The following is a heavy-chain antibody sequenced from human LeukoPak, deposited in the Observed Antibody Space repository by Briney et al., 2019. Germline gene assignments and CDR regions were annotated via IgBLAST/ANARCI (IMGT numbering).Heavy chain of an antibody. CDR1: GGSISSSSYY. Sequence: PSETLSLTCTVSGGSISSSSYYWGWIRQPPGKGLEWIGSIYYSGNNYYNPSLKSRVTISVDTSKNQFSLKLSSATAADTAVYYCATGPLVRGTYYYYYMDVWGKGTTVTVYS. D-gene: IGHD1-1*01. CDR2: IYYSGNN. CDR3: ATGPLVRGTYYYYYMDV. V-gene: IGHV4-39*01. J-gene: IGHJ6*03.